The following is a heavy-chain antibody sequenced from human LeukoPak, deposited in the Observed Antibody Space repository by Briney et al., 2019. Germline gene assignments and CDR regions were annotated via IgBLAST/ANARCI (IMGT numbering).Heavy chain of an antibody. V-gene: IGHV4-39*01. Sequence: PSETLSLTCTVSGGSISSSSYYWGWLRQPPGKGLEWIGSIYYSGSTYYNPSLKSRVTISVDTSKNQFSLKLSSVTAADTAVYYCARPYSGSFDYWGQGTLVTVSS. J-gene: IGHJ4*02. CDR3: ARPYSGSFDY. D-gene: IGHD1-26*01. CDR2: IYYSGST. CDR1: GGSISSSSYY.